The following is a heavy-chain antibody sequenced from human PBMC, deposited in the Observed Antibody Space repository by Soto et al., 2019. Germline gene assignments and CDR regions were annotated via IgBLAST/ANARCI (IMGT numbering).Heavy chain of an antibody. CDR2: MSTGSRYP. V-gene: IGHV3-11*06. CDR3: VRGGGGGLFDP. J-gene: IGHJ5*02. D-gene: IGHD2-15*01. Sequence: LRLSCAGSGFTFGDSYMGWIRQAPGKGLEWLSYMSTGSRYPAYADSVKGRFTVSRDNAKRSLFLQMTSLTAEDTAIYYCVRGGGGGLFDPWGQGTMVTVSS. CDR1: GFTFGDSY.